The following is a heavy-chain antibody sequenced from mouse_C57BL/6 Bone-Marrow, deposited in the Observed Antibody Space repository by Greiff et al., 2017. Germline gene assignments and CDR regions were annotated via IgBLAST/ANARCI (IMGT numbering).Heavy chain of an antibody. V-gene: IGHV5-12*01. J-gene: IGHJ3*01. CDR3: ARRDYYYGSKAY. CDR1: GFTFSDYY. Sequence: EVQLVESGGGLVQPGGSLKLSCAASGFTFSDYYMYWVRQTPEKRLEWVAYISNGGGSTYYPDTVKGRFTISRDNAKNTLYLQMSRLKSEDTAMYYCARRDYYYGSKAYWGQGTLVTVSA. CDR2: ISNGGGST. D-gene: IGHD1-1*01.